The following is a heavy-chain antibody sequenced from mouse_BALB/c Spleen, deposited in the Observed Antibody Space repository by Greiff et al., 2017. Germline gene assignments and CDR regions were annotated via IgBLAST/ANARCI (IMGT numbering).Heavy chain of an antibody. J-gene: IGHJ2*01. V-gene: IGHV14-3*02. Sequence: EVQLQESGAELVKPGASVKLSCTASGFNIKDTYMHWVKQRPEQGLEWIGRIDPANGNTKYDPKFQGKATITADTSSNTAYLQLSSLTSEDTAVYYCARILWLRLDYWGQGTTLTVSS. CDR1: GFNIKDTY. CDR3: ARILWLRLDY. D-gene: IGHD2-2*01. CDR2: IDPANGNT.